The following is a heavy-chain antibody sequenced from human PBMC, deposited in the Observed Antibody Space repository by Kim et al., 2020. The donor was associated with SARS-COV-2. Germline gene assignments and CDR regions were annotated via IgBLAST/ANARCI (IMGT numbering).Heavy chain of an antibody. CDR1: GFTVSSNY. V-gene: IGHV3-53*04. CDR2: IYSGGST. Sequence: GGSLRLSCAASGFTVSSNYMSWVCQAPGKGLEWVSVIYSGGSTYYADSVKGRFTISRHNSKNTLYLQMNSLRAEDTAVYYCARFRAIAAAGYYYYYGMDVWGQGTTVTVSS. CDR3: ARFRAIAAAGYYYYYGMDV. J-gene: IGHJ6*02. D-gene: IGHD6-13*01.